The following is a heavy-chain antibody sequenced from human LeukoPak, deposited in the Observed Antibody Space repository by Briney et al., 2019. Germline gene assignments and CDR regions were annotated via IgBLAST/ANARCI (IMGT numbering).Heavy chain of an antibody. CDR1: GASISSSNW. CDR2: IYHSGST. D-gene: IGHD4-17*01. Sequence: SETLSLTCAVSGASISSSNWWSWVRQSPGKGLEWIGEIYHSGSTNYNPSLKSRVSISLDKSKNQISLRLSSVTVADTAMYYCARGNPGGSFGDYDYWGQGTLVTVSS. J-gene: IGHJ4*02. V-gene: IGHV4-4*02. CDR3: ARGNPGGSFGDYDY.